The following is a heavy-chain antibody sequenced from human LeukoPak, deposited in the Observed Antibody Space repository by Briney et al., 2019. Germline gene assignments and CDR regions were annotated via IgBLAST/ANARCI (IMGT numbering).Heavy chain of an antibody. J-gene: IGHJ4*02. Sequence: SETLSLTCAVSGYSISSGYYWGWIRQPPGKGLEWIGSIYHSGSTYYNPSLKRRVTIPVDTSKNQFSLKLSSVTAADTAVYYCARQPSNYDYVWGSYRTHLNFDYWGQGTLVTVSS. CDR3: ARQPSNYDYVWGSYRTHLNFDY. CDR1: GYSISSGYY. D-gene: IGHD3-16*02. V-gene: IGHV4-38-2*01. CDR2: IYHSGST.